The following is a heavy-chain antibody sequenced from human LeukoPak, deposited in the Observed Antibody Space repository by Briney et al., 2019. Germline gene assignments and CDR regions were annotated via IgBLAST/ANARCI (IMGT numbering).Heavy chain of an antibody. CDR1: GFTFSSYA. CDR2: ISYDGSNK. J-gene: IGHJ1*01. D-gene: IGHD3-22*01. V-gene: IGHV3-30-3*01. Sequence: KSGGSLRLSCAASGFTFSSYAMHWVRQAPGKGLEWVAVISYDGSNKYYADSVKGRFTISRDNSKNTLYLQMNSLRAEDTAVYYCARDMAMIVVVPYFQHWGQGTLVTVSS. CDR3: ARDMAMIVVVPYFQH.